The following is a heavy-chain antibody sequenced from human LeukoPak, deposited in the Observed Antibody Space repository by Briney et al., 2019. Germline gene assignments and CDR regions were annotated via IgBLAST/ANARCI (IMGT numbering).Heavy chain of an antibody. D-gene: IGHD2-2*03. V-gene: IGHV1-69*13. Sequence: SVKVSCKASGGTFSSYAIHWVRQAPGQGLEWMGGIIRIFSTTNYAQKFQGRVTISADESTSTAYMELSSLRSEDTAVYYCASGYCSTTSCYVNPCCDYWGQGTLVTVSS. CDR2: IIRIFSTT. J-gene: IGHJ4*02. CDR3: ASGYCSTTSCYVNPCCDY. CDR1: GGTFSSYA.